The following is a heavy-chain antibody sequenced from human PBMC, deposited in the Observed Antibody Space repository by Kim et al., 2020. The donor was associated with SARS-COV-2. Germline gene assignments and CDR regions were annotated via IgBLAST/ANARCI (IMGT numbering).Heavy chain of an antibody. CDR2: SYIGGNT. CDR3: ARTGTLGFGAGTYSPPNS. D-gene: IGHD3-10*01. Sequence: GGSLRLSCAASGFSVSGNYMSWVRQSARKGLEWVAVSYIGGNTFYADSVKGRFTISRDNSKNTLYLQMSSLRAEDTAVYDCARTGTLGFGAGTYSPPNSWGQGTLVTVSS. CDR1: GFSVSGNY. J-gene: IGHJ4*02. V-gene: IGHV3-66*01.